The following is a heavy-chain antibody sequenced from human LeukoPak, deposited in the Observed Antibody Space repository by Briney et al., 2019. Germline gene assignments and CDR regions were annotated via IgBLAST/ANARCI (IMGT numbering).Heavy chain of an antibody. CDR3: SRLHLRQLAFDL. CDR2: IYYSGST. D-gene: IGHD6-13*01. V-gene: IGHV4-59*08. J-gene: IGHJ5*02. Sequence: SETLSLTCTVSGGAISSYYWSWIRQPPGEGLEWIGYIYYSGSTNYNPSLKSRVTISVDPSKDQFSRKLSSVTAADTAVYYCSRLHLRQLAFDLWGQGTLVTVSS. CDR1: GGAISSYY.